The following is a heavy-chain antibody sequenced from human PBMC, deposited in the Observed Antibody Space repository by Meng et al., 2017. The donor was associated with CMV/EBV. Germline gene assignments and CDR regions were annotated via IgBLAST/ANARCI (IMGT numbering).Heavy chain of an antibody. CDR1: GFTFSSYA. Sequence: GESLKISCAASGFTFSSYAMHWVRQAPGKGLEWVAVISYDGSKQYYADSVKGRFTISRDNSKNTLYLQMNSLRAEDTAVYYCARERVVPAARPGYFDYWGQGTLVTVSS. J-gene: IGHJ4*02. CDR2: ISYDGSKQ. D-gene: IGHD2-2*02. V-gene: IGHV3-30*04. CDR3: ARERVVPAARPGYFDY.